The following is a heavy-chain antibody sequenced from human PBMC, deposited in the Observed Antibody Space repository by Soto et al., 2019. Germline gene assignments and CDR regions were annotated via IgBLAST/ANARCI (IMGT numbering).Heavy chain of an antibody. CDR2: INPSGGST. D-gene: IGHD3-10*01. CDR3: ARDPQYYYGSGSYSSFFGY. V-gene: IGHV1-46*01. CDR1: GYTFTSYY. J-gene: IGHJ4*02. Sequence: ASVKVSCKASGYTFTSYYMHWVRQAPGQGLEWMGIINPSGGSTSYAQKFQGRATMTRDTSTSTVYMELSSLRSEDTAVYYCARDPQYYYGSGSYSSFFGYWGQGTLVTVSS.